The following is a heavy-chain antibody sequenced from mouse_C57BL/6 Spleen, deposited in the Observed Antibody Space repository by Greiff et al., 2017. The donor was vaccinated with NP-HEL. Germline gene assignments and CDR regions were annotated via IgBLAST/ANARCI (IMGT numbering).Heavy chain of an antibody. Sequence: QVQLQQPGAELVKPGASVKLSCKASGYTFTSYWMQWVKQRPGLGLEWIGEIDPSDSYANYNQKFKGKATLTVDTSSSTAYMQLSSLTSEDSAVYYCARGVLRRGWYFDVWGTGTTVTVSS. D-gene: IGHD1-1*01. CDR1: GYTFTSYW. J-gene: IGHJ1*03. CDR3: ARGVLRRGWYFDV. CDR2: IDPSDSYA. V-gene: IGHV1-50*01.